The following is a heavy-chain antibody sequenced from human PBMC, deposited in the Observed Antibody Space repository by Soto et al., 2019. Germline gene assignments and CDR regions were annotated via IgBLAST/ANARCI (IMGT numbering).Heavy chain of an antibody. Sequence: SETLSLTCTVSGGSVSSGSYYWSWIPQPPGKGLEWIGYSYYSGSTNYNPSLKSRVTISVDTSKTQFSLKLSSVTAADTAVYYCAMGRYRRSWYSEFDYWGQGTLVTVSS. D-gene: IGHD6-13*01. CDR3: AMGRYRRSWYSEFDY. CDR1: GGSVSSGSYY. CDR2: SYYSGST. V-gene: IGHV4-61*01. J-gene: IGHJ4*02.